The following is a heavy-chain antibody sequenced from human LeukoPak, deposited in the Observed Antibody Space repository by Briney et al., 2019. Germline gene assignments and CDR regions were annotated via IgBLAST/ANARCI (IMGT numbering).Heavy chain of an antibody. CDR3: ARGVVPAAMYYYYYYMDA. Sequence: SVKVSCKASGGTFNSYAISWVRQAPGQGLEWMGGIIPMFGTANYAQKFQGRVSITTDESTSTAYMELSSLRSEDTAVYYCARGVVPAAMYYYYYYMDAWGKGTTVTVSS. CDR1: GGTFNSYA. V-gene: IGHV1-69*05. J-gene: IGHJ6*03. D-gene: IGHD2-2*01. CDR2: IIPMFGTA.